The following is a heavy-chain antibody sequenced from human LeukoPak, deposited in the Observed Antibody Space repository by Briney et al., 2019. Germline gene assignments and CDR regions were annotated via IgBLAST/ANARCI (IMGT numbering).Heavy chain of an antibody. CDR2: IYYSGST. CDR1: GGSISSSSYY. CDR3: ARQLYYYDSSGYYANWFDP. J-gene: IGHJ5*02. D-gene: IGHD3-22*01. V-gene: IGHV4-39*01. Sequence: PSETLSLTCTVSGGSISSSSYYWGWIRQPPGKGLEWIGSIYYSGSTYYNPSLKSRVTISVDTSKNQFSLKLSSVTAADTAVYYCARQLYYYDSSGYYANWFDPWGQGTLVTVSS.